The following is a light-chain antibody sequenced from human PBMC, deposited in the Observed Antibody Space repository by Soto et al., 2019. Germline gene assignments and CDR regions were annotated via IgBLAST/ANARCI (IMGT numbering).Light chain of an antibody. J-gene: IGKJ1*01. V-gene: IGKV3-20*01. Sequence: EIVLTQSPGTLSLSPGERATLSCRASQSVSSSYLAWYQQKPGQAPRLLIYGASSRATGIPCRFRGSGCGTDFTITISGLEPEDFAVYYCQQYGSSPTFGQGTKVEI. CDR1: QSVSSSY. CDR2: GAS. CDR3: QQYGSSPT.